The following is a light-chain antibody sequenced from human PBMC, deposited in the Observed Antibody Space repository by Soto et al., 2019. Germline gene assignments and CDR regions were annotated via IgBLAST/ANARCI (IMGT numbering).Light chain of an antibody. CDR3: AAWDDGLRGPV. Sequence: QAVLTQPPSASGTPGQRVTISCSGSNSNIGINAVYWYQQLPGAAPTFLIYSDSQRPSGVPDRFSAFKSGTSATLAISGLRSEDEADYYCAAWDDGLRGPVFGGGTKVTVL. CDR1: NSNIGINA. V-gene: IGLV1-47*02. CDR2: SDS. J-gene: IGLJ3*02.